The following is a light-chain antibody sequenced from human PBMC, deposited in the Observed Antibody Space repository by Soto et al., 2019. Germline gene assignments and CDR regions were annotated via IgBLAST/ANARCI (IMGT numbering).Light chain of an antibody. CDR1: QSVSRY. CDR2: DAS. Sequence: IVLTQSPATLYLSPGERATLSCRASQSVSRYLAWYQHKPGQAPRRLIYDASNRATGIPARFSGSGSGTDFTLTLSSLEPEDFAVYYCQQRSNWPLTFGGGTTVEIK. J-gene: IGKJ4*01. CDR3: QQRSNWPLT. V-gene: IGKV3-11*01.